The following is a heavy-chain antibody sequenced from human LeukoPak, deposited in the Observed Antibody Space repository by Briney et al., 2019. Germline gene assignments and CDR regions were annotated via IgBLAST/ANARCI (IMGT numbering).Heavy chain of an antibody. J-gene: IGHJ3*02. CDR2: IFPADSDT. CDR1: GYSFTSYW. V-gene: IGHV5-51*01. D-gene: IGHD6-19*01. CDR3: ASRVAVAGPDAFDI. Sequence: GESLKISCKGSGYSFTSYWIGWVRRMPGKGLEWMGIIFPADSDTRYSPSFQGQVTISADKSINTAYLQWSSLKASDTAMYYCASRVAVAGPDAFDIWGQGTMATVSS.